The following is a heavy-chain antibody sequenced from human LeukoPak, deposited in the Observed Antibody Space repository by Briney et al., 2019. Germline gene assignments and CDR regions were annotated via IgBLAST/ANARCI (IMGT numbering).Heavy chain of an antibody. V-gene: IGHV3-7*01. Sequence: GGSLRLSCAASGFAISNYWMTWVRQAPGKGLEWVANIKQDGSEKYYEDSVKGRFTISRDNAKNSLSLQMNSLRAEDTAVYYCARGKVAISPWGQGTLVTVSS. J-gene: IGHJ5*02. CDR3: ARGKVAISP. D-gene: IGHD3-3*01. CDR1: GFAISNYW. CDR2: IKQDGSEK.